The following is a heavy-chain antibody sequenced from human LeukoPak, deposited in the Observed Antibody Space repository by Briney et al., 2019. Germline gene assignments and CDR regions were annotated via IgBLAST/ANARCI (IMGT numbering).Heavy chain of an antibody. V-gene: IGHV4-4*09. D-gene: IGHD3-10*01. CDR1: GGSISSYY. CDR3: AGYRFGTPVRNYYMDV. Sequence: SETLSLTCTVSGGSISSYYWSWIRQPPGKGLEWIGYIYTSGSTNYNPSLKSRVTISVDTSKNQFSLKLSSVTAADTAVYYCAGYRFGTPVRNYYMDVWGKGTTVTVSS. J-gene: IGHJ6*03. CDR2: IYTSGST.